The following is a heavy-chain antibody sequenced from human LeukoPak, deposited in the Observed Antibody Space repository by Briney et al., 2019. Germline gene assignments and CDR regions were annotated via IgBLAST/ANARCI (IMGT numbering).Heavy chain of an antibody. D-gene: IGHD3-16*01. CDR2: INHSEST. CDR1: GGSFSGYY. CDR3: ARRKWGTYYFDY. J-gene: IGHJ4*02. V-gene: IGHV4-34*01. Sequence: PSETLSLTCAVYGGSFSGYYWNWIRQPPGKGLEWIGEINHSESTNYSPSLKSRVTMSVDTSKNQFSLNLNSMTAADTAVYYCARRKWGTYYFDYWGQGTLVTVSS.